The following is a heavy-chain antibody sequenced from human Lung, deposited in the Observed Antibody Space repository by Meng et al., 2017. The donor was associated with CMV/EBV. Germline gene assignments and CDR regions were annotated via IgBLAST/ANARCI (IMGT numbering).Heavy chain of an antibody. D-gene: IGHD1-14*01. CDR3: TSAPGDY. V-gene: IGHV1-2*02. CDR2: INPKSGGT. Sequence: QVRLVQSGAEVKKPGPSVKVSCKASGYTFIDYYMQWVRQAPGQGLEWVGWINPKSGGTHYAQSFQGRVTITRDTSINTVYVEISSLKSDDTAVYYCTSAPGDYWGQGTLVTVSS. J-gene: IGHJ4*03. CDR1: GYTFIDYY.